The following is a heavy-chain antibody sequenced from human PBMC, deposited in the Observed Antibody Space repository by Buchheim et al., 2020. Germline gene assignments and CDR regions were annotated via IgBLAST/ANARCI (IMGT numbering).Heavy chain of an antibody. CDR3: ARGGKGSMTTVRYFDY. D-gene: IGHD4-11*01. CDR2: ISYDGSNK. Sequence: QVQLVESGGGVVQPGRSLRLSCAASGFTFSSYAMHWVRQAPGKGLEWVAVISYDGSNKYYADSVKGRFTIPRDNSKNTLYLQMNSRRAEDTAVYYCARGGKGSMTTVRYFDYWGQGTL. J-gene: IGHJ4*02. CDR1: GFTFSSYA. V-gene: IGHV3-30-3*01.